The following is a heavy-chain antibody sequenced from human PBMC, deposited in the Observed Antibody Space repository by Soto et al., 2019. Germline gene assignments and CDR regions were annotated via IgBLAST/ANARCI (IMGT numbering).Heavy chain of an antibody. CDR2: ISYDGSNK. CDR1: GFTFSSYA. V-gene: IGHV3-30-3*01. Sequence: QVQLVESGGGVVQPGMSLRLSCAASGFTFSSYAMHWVRQAPCKGLEWVAVISYDGSNKYYADSVKGRFTISRDNSKNTLYLQMNSLRAEDTAVYYCARDPRITIFGVVIKTLDYWGQGTLVTVSS. CDR3: ARDPRITIFGVVIKTLDY. J-gene: IGHJ4*02. D-gene: IGHD3-3*01.